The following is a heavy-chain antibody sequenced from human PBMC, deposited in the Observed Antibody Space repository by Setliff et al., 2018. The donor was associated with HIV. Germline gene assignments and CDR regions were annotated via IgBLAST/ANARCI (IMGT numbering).Heavy chain of an antibody. CDR3: AIRDYYDSSGYYNFDY. D-gene: IGHD3-22*01. V-gene: IGHV1-69*02. CDR1: GNTFTKYY. Sequence: SVKVSCKASGNTFTKYYMHWVRQAPGQGLEWMGRIIPILGIANYAQKFQGRVTITADKSTSTAYMELSSLRSEDTAVYYCAIRDYYDSSGYYNFDYWGQGTLVTVSS. J-gene: IGHJ4*02. CDR2: IIPILGIA.